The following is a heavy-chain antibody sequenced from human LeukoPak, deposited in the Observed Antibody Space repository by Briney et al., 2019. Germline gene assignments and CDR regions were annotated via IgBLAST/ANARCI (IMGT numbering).Heavy chain of an antibody. Sequence: PGGFLRLSCAASGLTFSSYGMHWVRQAPGKWLEWVAFIRYDGSNKYYADSVKGRFTISRDNSKNTLYLQMNSLRAEDTAVYYCANGRITIWASTGDAFDIWGQGTMVTVSS. D-gene: IGHD3-3*01. J-gene: IGHJ3*02. CDR2: IRYDGSNK. CDR3: ANGRITIWASTGDAFDI. V-gene: IGHV3-30*02. CDR1: GLTFSSYG.